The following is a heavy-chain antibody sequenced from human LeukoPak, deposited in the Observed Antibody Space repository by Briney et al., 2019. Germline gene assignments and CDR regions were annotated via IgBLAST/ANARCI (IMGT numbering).Heavy chain of an antibody. CDR3: ARAPSDAFDI. CDR2: IKRDGSEK. J-gene: IGHJ3*02. Sequence: GGSLTLSCAGSGFFFSSYWMSWVRQAPGKGLEWVANIKRDGSEKSYVDSVKGRFTISRDNLKNSLFLQMNSLRVEDTAVYYCARAPSDAFDIWGQGTMVTVSS. CDR1: GFFFSSYW. V-gene: IGHV3-7*01.